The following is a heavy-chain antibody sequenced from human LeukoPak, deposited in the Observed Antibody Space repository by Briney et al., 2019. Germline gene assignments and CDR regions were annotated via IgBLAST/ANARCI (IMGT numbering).Heavy chain of an antibody. CDR2: ISTSGSTI. D-gene: IGHD6-13*01. J-gene: IGHJ4*02. Sequence: GGSLRLSCAASGFTFSSYEMNWVRQAPGQGLEWVSYISTSGSTIYYADSVKGRFTISRDNAKNSLCLQMNSLRAEDTAVYYCAGVPPGWRYSRADYWGQGTLVTVSS. V-gene: IGHV3-48*03. CDR1: GFTFSSYE. CDR3: AGVPPGWRYSRADY.